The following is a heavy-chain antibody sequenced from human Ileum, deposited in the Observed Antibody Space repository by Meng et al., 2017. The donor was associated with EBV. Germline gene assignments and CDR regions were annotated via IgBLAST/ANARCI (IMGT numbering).Heavy chain of an antibody. CDR3: ARDLRVGGAFDY. V-gene: IGHV4-61*08. CDR2: VNYNGDS. J-gene: IGHJ4*02. D-gene: IGHD1-26*01. Sequence: QVQLQQSGPGLVRPSETLSLTCTVSGASVTSSGYYWSWLRTSPGKGLEWLGYVNYNGDSTYNPSLKSRVTIFIDTSKKQFYLNLTSATAADTAIYYCARDLRVGGAFDYWGQGTLVTVSS. CDR1: GASVTSSGYY.